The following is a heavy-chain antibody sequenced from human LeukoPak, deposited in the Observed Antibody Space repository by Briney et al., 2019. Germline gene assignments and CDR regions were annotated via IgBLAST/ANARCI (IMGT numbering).Heavy chain of an antibody. D-gene: IGHD3-22*01. CDR3: ARQSGAMIVGEIDY. Sequence: SETLSLTCTVSGGSISSYYWSWIWHPPGKGLEGIGYIYTSGSTNYNPSLKSRVTISVDTSKNQFSLKLTSVNAADTAVYYCARQSGAMIVGEIDYWGQGTLVTVSS. CDR1: GGSISSYY. CDR2: IYTSGST. V-gene: IGHV4-4*09. J-gene: IGHJ4*02.